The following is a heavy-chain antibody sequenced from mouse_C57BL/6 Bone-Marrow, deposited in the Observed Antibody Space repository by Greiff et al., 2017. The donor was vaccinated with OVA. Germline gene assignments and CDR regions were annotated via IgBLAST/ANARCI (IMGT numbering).Heavy chain of an antibody. CDR1: GYTFTSYW. CDR2: IHPNSGST. D-gene: IGHD2-4*01. CDR3: ARETDYVNAMDY. V-gene: IGHV1-64*01. Sequence: QVQLQQSGAELVKPGASVKLSCKASGYTFTSYWMHWVKQRPGQGLEWIGMIHPNSGSTNYNEKFKSKATLTVDKSSSTAYMQLSSLTSEDAAVYYCARETDYVNAMDYWGQGTSVTVSS. J-gene: IGHJ4*01.